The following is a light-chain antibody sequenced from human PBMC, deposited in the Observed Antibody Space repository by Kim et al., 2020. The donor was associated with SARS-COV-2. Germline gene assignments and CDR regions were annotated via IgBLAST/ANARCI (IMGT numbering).Light chain of an antibody. J-gene: IGLJ2*01. CDR1: SLRKYH. CDR2: GKN. CDR3: SSRDSDDNRLI. Sequence: SYELTQDPAVSVALGQTVRITCQGDSLRKYHASWYQQKAGQAPALVIYGKNNRPSAIPARFSGSTSGATAALTITGAQSEDEADYYCSSRDSDDNRLIFGRGTKLTVL. V-gene: IGLV3-19*01.